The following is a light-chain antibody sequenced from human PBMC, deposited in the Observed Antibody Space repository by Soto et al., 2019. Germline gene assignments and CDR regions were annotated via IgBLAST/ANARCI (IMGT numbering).Light chain of an antibody. CDR3: QSYDSSLSDVV. V-gene: IGLV1-40*01. CDR1: SSNIGAGYA. J-gene: IGLJ2*01. Sequence: QSGLTQPSSVSGAPGQRVTISCTGSSSNIGAGYAVHWYQQLPGRAPQRFISANINRPSGVPDRFSGSKSATSASLTITGLQAEDEADYYCQSYDSSLSDVVFGGGTKLTVL. CDR2: ANI.